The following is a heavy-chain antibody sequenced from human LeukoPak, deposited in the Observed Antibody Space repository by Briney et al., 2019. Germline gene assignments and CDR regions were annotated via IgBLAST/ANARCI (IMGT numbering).Heavy chain of an antibody. CDR3: ARIGITGTTHWFDP. V-gene: IGHV4-59*01. J-gene: IGHJ5*02. CDR1: GGSISSYY. D-gene: IGHD1-20*01. CDR2: IYYSGST. Sequence: SETLSLTCTVSGGSISSYYWSWIRQPPGKGLEWIGYIYYSGSTNYNPSLKSRVTISVDTSKNQFSLKLSSVTAADTAVYYCARIGITGTTHWFDPWGQGTLVTVPS.